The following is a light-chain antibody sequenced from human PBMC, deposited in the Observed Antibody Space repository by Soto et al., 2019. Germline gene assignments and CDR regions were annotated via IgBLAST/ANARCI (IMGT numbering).Light chain of an antibody. J-gene: IGLJ3*02. V-gene: IGLV2-14*01. CDR2: DVS. CDR3: SSYTTSNNQV. Sequence: QSALTQPASVSGSPGQSMTISCTGTSSDVGTYNYVSWYQHRPGKAPKLMIYDVSYRPSGVSNRFSGSKSANTASLTISGLQAEDEADYYCSSYTTSNNQVFGGGTKLTVL. CDR1: SSDVGTYNY.